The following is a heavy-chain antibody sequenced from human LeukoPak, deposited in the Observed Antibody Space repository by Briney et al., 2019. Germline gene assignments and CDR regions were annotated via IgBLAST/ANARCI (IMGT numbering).Heavy chain of an antibody. J-gene: IGHJ3*02. Sequence: GGSLRLSCAASGFTFSSYGMHWVRQAPGKGLEWVAFIRYDGSNKYYADSVKGRFTISRDNSKNTLYLQMNSLRAEDTAVYYCAKTLYYYDSSGYYLHDAFDIWGQGTMVTVSS. D-gene: IGHD3-22*01. V-gene: IGHV3-30*02. CDR3: AKTLYYYDSSGYYLHDAFDI. CDR1: GFTFSSYG. CDR2: IRYDGSNK.